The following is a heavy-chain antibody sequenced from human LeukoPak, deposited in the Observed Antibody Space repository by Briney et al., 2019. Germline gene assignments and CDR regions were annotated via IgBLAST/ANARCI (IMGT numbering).Heavy chain of an antibody. J-gene: IGHJ4*02. CDR3: ARDPRITGTTAYYFDY. CDR1: GYSFISYG. Sequence: GASVKVSCKASGYSFISYGFSWVRQAPGQGLEWMGWINTYNGRTNYTQTLQGRVTMTTDTSTSTAYMELRNLRPDDTAVYFCARDPRITGTTAYYFDYWGQGTLVTVSS. V-gene: IGHV1-18*01. D-gene: IGHD1-7*01. CDR2: INTYNGRT.